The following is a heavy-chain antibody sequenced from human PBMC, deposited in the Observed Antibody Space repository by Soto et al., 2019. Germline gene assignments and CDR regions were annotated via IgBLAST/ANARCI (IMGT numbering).Heavy chain of an antibody. Sequence: SVKVSCKASGYTFTSYYMHWVRQAPGQGLEWMGIINPSGGSTSYAQKFQGRVTMTEDTSTDTAYMELSSLRSEDTAVYYCATTRIAVAQSPFDYWGQGTLVTVSS. V-gene: IGHV1-46*01. CDR1: GYTFTSYY. CDR2: INPSGGST. CDR3: ATTRIAVAQSPFDY. J-gene: IGHJ4*02. D-gene: IGHD6-19*01.